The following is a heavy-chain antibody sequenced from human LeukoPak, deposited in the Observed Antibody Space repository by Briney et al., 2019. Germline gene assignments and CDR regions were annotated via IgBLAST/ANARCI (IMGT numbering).Heavy chain of an antibody. J-gene: IGHJ3*02. CDR2: IWYDGSNK. CDR1: GFTFSSYG. D-gene: IGHD2-2*01. V-gene: IGHV3-33*03. CDR3: AKDITSFPYDAFDI. Sequence: GGSLRLSCAASGFTFSSYGMHWVRQAPGKGLEGGAVIWYDGSNKYYADSVKGRFTISRDNSKNTLYLQMNSLRAEDTAVYYCAKDITSFPYDAFDIWGQGTMVTVSS.